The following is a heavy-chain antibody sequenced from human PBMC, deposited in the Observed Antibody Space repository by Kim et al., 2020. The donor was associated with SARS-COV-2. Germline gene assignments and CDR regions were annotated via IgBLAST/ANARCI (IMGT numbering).Heavy chain of an antibody. Sequence: VKGRFTISRDNSKNTLYLQMNSLKAEDTAVYYCARTDTAMEAFVYCYMDVWGKGTTVTVSS. CDR3: ARTDTAMEAFVYCYMDV. D-gene: IGHD5-18*01. V-gene: IGHV3-66*01. J-gene: IGHJ6*03.